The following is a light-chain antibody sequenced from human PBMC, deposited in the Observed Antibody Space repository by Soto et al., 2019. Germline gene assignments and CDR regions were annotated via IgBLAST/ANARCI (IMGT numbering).Light chain of an antibody. V-gene: IGLV1-40*01. CDR2: VNN. CDR3: QSYDSSLSTSGV. CDR1: SSNIGAGYD. J-gene: IGLJ3*02. Sequence: QSVLTQPPSVSGAPGQRVTISCTGSSSNIGAGYDVHWYQRLPGTAPKLLIYVNNNRPSGVPDRFSASKSGTSASLVITGLQAEDEADYYCQSYDSSLSTSGVFGGGTKLTVL.